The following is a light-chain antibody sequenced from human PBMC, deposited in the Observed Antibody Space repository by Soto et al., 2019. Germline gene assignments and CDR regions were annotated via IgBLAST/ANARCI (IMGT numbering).Light chain of an antibody. V-gene: IGKV3-15*01. CDR3: QQSYSTPS. CDR1: QSVSSN. J-gene: IGKJ3*01. Sequence: EIEMTRSPATLSLSPVEIATLSCRASQSVSSNLAWYQQKPGQAPRLLIYGASTRATGIPARFSGGGSGTDFTLTISSLQPEDFATYYCQQSYSTPSFGPGTKVD. CDR2: GAS.